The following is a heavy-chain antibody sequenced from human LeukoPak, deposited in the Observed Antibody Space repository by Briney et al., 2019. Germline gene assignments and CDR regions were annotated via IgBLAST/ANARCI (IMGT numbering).Heavy chain of an antibody. CDR2: INPNSGGT. CDR1: GGYY. CDR3: ASSPVGDGYSYFDY. D-gene: IGHD5-24*01. Sequence: GASVKVSCKTSGGYYIYWVRQAPGQGLEWMGWINPNSGGTNYAQKFQGRVTMTRDTSISTAYMELSRLRSDDTAVYYCASSPVGDGYSYFDYWGQGTLVTVSS. J-gene: IGHJ4*02. V-gene: IGHV1-2*02.